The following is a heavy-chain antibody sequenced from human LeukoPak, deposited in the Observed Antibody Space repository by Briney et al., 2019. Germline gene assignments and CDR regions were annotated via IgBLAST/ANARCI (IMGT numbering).Heavy chain of an antibody. CDR3: ARNYGAHDY. J-gene: IGHJ4*02. CDR1: GYTFTSYY. D-gene: IGHD4-17*01. Sequence: ASVKVSCKASGYTFTSYYIHWVRQAPGQGLEWMGLINPSGGGTSYAQKFQCRVTMTRDTSTSTVYMELSSLRSEDTAVYYCARNYGAHDYWGQGTLVTVSS. V-gene: IGHV1-46*01. CDR2: INPSGGGT.